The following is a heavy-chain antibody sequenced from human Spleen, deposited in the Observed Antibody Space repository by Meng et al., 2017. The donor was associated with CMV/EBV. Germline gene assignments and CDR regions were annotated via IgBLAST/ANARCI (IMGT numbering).Heavy chain of an antibody. D-gene: IGHD6-19*01. Sequence: ASVKVSCKASGYTFTSYYMHWVRQAPGQGLEWMGIINPSGGSTSYTQKFQGRVTMTRDTSTSTVYMELSSLRSEDTAVYYCARDEYSSGGNAYYFDYWGQGTLVTVSS. CDR1: GYTFTSYY. CDR2: INPSGGST. CDR3: ARDEYSSGGNAYYFDY. J-gene: IGHJ4*02. V-gene: IGHV1-46*01.